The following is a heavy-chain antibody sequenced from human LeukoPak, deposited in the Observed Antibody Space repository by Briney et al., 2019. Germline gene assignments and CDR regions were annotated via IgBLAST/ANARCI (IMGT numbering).Heavy chain of an antibody. CDR2: ISGSGAST. V-gene: IGHV3-23*01. CDR3: ARARGWLYPFDY. J-gene: IGHJ4*02. D-gene: IGHD5-12*01. CDR1: RFTFSSYA. Sequence: GGSLRLSCAASRFTFSSYAMSWVRQAPGKGLEWVSAISGSGASTYYADSVKGRFTISRDNSKNTLYLQMNSLRAEDTAVYYCARARGWLYPFDYWGQGTLVTVSS.